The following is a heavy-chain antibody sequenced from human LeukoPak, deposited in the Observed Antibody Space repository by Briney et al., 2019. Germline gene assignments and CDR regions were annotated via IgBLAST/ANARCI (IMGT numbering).Heavy chain of an antibody. D-gene: IGHD1-26*01. CDR3: ARVWWELLSWFDP. CDR2: INHSGST. V-gene: IGHV4-34*01. J-gene: IGHJ5*02. Sequence: PSETLSLTCAVYGGSFSGYYWSWIRQPPGKGLEWIGEINHSGSTNYNPSLKSRVTISVDTSKNQFSLKLSSVTAADTAVYYCARVWWELLSWFDPWGQGTLVTVSS. CDR1: GGSFSGYY.